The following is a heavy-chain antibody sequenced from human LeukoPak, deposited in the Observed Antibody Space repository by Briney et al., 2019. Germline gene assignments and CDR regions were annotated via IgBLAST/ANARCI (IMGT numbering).Heavy chain of an antibody. J-gene: IGHJ6*03. D-gene: IGHD2-8*01. V-gene: IGHV1-8*01. Sequence: ASVKVSCKASGYTFTSYDINWVRQATGQGLEWMGWMNPNSGNTGCAQKFQGRVTMTRNTSISTAYMELSSLRSEDTAVYYCARNGRLDYYYYYMDVWGKGTTVAVSS. CDR2: MNPNSGNT. CDR1: GYTFTSYD. CDR3: ARNGRLDYYYYYMDV.